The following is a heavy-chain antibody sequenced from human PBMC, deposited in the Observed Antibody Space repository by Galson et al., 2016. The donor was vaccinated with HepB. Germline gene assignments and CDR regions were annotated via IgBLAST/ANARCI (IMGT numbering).Heavy chain of an antibody. J-gene: IGHJ5*02. CDR1: GFSLTSRGVG. CDR3: ARITYVDASADTCFHP. V-gene: IGHV2-5*02. D-gene: IGHD3-16*01. CDR2: IYWDDDK. Sequence: PALVKPTQTLTLTCTFSGFSLTSRGVGVGWIRQPPGKALEWLALIYWDDDKHYSPSLRTRLTISKDTSKNQVVLTMTDMDPLDTATYFCARITYVDASADTCFHPWGQGTQVTVSS.